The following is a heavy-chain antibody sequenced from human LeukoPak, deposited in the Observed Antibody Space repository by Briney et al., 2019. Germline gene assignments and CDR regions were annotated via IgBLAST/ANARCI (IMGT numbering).Heavy chain of an antibody. CDR3: ARAESGRGWFGP. Sequence: SQTLSLTCAISGDSVSSNTTAWNWIRRSPSRGLEWLGRTYYRSKWYNDYALSVKSRITINPDTSKNQFSLHLNSVTPEDTAVYYCARAESGRGWFGPWGQGTLVTISS. D-gene: IGHD1-26*01. CDR1: GDSVSSNTTA. V-gene: IGHV6-1*01. J-gene: IGHJ5*02. CDR2: TYYRSKWYN.